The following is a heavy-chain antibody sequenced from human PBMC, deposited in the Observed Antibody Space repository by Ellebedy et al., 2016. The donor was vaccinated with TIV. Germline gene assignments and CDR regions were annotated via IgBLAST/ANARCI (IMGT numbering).Heavy chain of an antibody. CDR2: ISNSGSTI. CDR3: ARDARFIDQQHNWFDP. Sequence: GESLKISCAASGFTFSDYYMIWIRQAPGKGLEWVSYISNSGSTIYYADSVKGRFTISRDNAKNSLSLLMNSLRAEDTAVYYCARDARFIDQQHNWFDPWGQGTLATVSS. V-gene: IGHV3-11*01. J-gene: IGHJ5*02. D-gene: IGHD2-2*01. CDR1: GFTFSDYY.